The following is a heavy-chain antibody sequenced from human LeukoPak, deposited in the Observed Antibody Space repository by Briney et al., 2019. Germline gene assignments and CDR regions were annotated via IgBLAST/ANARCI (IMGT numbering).Heavy chain of an antibody. J-gene: IGHJ4*02. CDR1: GGSISSYY. CDR2: IYYSGST. V-gene: IGHV4-59*01. CDR3: ARDADHCGGDCYSIID. D-gene: IGHD2-21*01. Sequence: SETLSLTCTVSGGSISSYYWSWMRQPPGKGLEWIGYIYYSGSTNYDPSLKSRVTISVDTSKNQFSLKLSSVTAADTAVYYCARDADHCGGDCYSIIDWGQGTLVTVSS.